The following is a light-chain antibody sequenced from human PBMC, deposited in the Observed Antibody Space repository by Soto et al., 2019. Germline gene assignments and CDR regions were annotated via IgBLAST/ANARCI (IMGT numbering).Light chain of an antibody. CDR2: WAS. V-gene: IGKV4-1*01. Sequence: DIVMTQSPDSLAVSLGERATINCKSSQSVLYSSNNENYLAWYQQKPGQPPKLLIYWASTRESGVPDRFSGSGSGTDFTLTISSLQAEDVAVYYCQQYYTTPPTFGPGTKVDFK. CDR1: QSVLYSSNNENY. CDR3: QQYYTTPPT. J-gene: IGKJ3*01.